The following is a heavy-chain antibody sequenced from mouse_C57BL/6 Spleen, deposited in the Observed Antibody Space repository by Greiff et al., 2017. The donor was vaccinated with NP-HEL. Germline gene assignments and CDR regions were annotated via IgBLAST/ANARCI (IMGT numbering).Heavy chain of an antibody. CDR3: ARNLLRYFDV. CDR1: GYSFTSYY. CDR2: IYPGSGNT. Sequence: QVQLKESGPELVKPGASVKISCKASGYSFTSYYIHWVKQRPGQGLEWIGWIYPGSGNTKYNEKFKGKATLTADTSSSTAYMQLSSLTSEDSAVYYCARNLLRYFDVWGTGTTVTVSS. V-gene: IGHV1-66*01. J-gene: IGHJ1*03. D-gene: IGHD2-10*01.